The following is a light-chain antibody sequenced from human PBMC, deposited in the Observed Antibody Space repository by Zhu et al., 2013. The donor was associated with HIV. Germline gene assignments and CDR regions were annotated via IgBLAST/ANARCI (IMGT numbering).Light chain of an antibody. CDR1: ASNIGTDYD. CDR3: AAWDDSLSGWV. Sequence: QSVLTQPPSVSGAPGQRVTISCTGSASNIGTDYDVHWYQQLPGKAPKVLIYGNKNRPSGVPDRFSGSKSGTSASLAISGLRSEDEADYYCAAWDDSLSGWVFGGGTKLTVL. CDR2: GNK. J-gene: IGLJ3*02. V-gene: IGLV1-40*01.